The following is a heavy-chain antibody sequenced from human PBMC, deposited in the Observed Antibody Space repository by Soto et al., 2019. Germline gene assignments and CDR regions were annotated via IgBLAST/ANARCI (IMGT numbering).Heavy chain of an antibody. D-gene: IGHD3-10*01. CDR3: ARGRGSGSKRITYYYGMDV. CDR1: SASFSGYY. CDR2: INHSGST. J-gene: IGHJ6*02. V-gene: IGHV4-34*01. Sequence: SETLSLTCAVYSASFSGYYWSWIRQPPGKGLEWIGEINHSGSTNYNPSLKSRVTISVDTSKNQFSLKLSSVTAADTAVYYCARGRGSGSKRITYYYGMDVWGQGTTVT.